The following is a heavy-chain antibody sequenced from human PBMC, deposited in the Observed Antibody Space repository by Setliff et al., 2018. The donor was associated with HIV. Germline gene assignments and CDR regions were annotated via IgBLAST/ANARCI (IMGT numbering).Heavy chain of an antibody. Sequence: HPGGSLRLSCSASGINLENYAMHWVRQAPGKRLEYVSGINVDGSNTFYTDSVKGRFIISRDNSKNEVHLHMTTLRPEDTAVYHCVKLPDSSGHDCWGQGTLVTVSS. CDR1: GINLENYA. CDR3: VKLPDSSGHDC. J-gene: IGHJ4*02. CDR2: INVDGSNT. D-gene: IGHD6-19*01. V-gene: IGHV3-64D*09.